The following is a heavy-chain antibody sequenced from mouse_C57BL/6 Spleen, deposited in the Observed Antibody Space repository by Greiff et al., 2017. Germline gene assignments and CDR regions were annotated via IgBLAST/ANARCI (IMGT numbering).Heavy chain of an antibody. CDR1: GYTFTGYW. D-gene: IGHD1-1*01. CDR3: ARWGTTVVATRGGYYAMDY. V-gene: IGHV1-9*01. J-gene: IGHJ4*01. Sequence: VQRVESGAELMKPGASVKLSCKATGYTFTGYWIEWVKQRPGHGLEWIGEILPGSGSTNYNEKFKGKATFTADTSSNTAYMQLSSLTTEDSAIYYCARWGTTVVATRGGYYAMDYWGQGTSVTVSS. CDR2: ILPGSGST.